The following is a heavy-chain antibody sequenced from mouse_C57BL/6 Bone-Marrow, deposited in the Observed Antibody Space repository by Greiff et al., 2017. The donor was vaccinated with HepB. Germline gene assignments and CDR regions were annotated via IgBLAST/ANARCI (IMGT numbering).Heavy chain of an antibody. CDR3: TRDGPVRYRYFDV. Sequence: EVQLQESGEGLVKPGGSLKLSCAASGFTFSSYAMSWVRQTPEKRLEWVAYISSGGDYIYYADTAKGRFTISRDNARNTLYLQMSSLKSEDTAMYYCTRDGPVRYRYFDVWGTGTTVTVSS. CDR1: GFTFSSYA. CDR2: ISSGGDYI. V-gene: IGHV5-9-1*02. J-gene: IGHJ1*03. D-gene: IGHD1-1*01.